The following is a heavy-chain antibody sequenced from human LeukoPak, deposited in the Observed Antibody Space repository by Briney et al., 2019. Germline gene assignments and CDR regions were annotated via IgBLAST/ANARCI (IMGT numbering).Heavy chain of an antibody. Sequence: GGSLRLSCAASGFIFSSYSMNWVRQAPGKGLEWVSYISGSSSNTKYADSVKGRFTISRDNAKNSLYLQMNSLRAEDTAVYYCARDSAHIVVVPAVIPPSLDNWFDPWGQGTLVTVSS. CDR1: GFIFSSYS. V-gene: IGHV3-48*04. J-gene: IGHJ5*02. CDR3: ARDSAHIVVVPAVIPPSLDNWFDP. CDR2: ISGSSSNT. D-gene: IGHD2-2*01.